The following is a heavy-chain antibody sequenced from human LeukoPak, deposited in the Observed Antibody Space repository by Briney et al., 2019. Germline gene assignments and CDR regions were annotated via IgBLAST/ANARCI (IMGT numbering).Heavy chain of an antibody. J-gene: IGHJ6*02. CDR2: ISSSGSTI. CDR3: ARGFSSSWYPRNYYYYYGMDV. D-gene: IGHD6-13*01. CDR1: GFTFSDYY. V-gene: IGHV3-11*01. Sequence: GGSLRLSCAASGFTFSDYYMSWIRQAPGKGLEWVSYISSSGSTIYYADSVKGRFTISRDNAKNSLYLQMNSLRAEDTAVYYCARGFSSSWYPRNYYYYYGMDVWGQGTTVTVSS.